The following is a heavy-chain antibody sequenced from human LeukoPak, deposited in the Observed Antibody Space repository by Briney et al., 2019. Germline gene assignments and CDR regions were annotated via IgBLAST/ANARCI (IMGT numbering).Heavy chain of an antibody. V-gene: IGHV4-39*07. D-gene: IGHD6-13*01. Sequence: PSETLSLTCTVSGGSISSSSYYWGWIRQPPGKGLEWIGSIYHSGSTYYNPSLKSRVTISVDTSKNQFSLKLSSVTAADTAVYYCARADYSSTWSHDYYYMDVWGKGTTVTVSS. CDR3: ARADYSSTWSHDYYYMDV. CDR2: IYHSGST. J-gene: IGHJ6*03. CDR1: GGSISSSSYY.